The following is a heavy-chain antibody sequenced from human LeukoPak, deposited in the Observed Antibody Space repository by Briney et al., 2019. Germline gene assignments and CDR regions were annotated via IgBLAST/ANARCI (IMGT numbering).Heavy chain of an antibody. CDR1: GFTFSSYA. J-gene: IGHJ4*02. V-gene: IGHV3-23*01. CDR2: ISGSGGST. CDR3: AKSSGYSYGGAADY. D-gene: IGHD5-18*01. Sequence: GGSLRLSCAASGFTFSSYAMSWVRQAPGKGLEWVSAISGSGGSTYYADSVKGRFTISRDNSKNTLYLQMNSLRAEDTAVYYCAKSSGYSYGGAADYWGQGTLVTVSS.